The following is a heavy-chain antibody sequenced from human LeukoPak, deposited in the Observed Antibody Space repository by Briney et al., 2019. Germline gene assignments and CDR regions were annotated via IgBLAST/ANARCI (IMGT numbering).Heavy chain of an antibody. J-gene: IGHJ3*02. D-gene: IGHD2-15*01. Sequence: SSQTLSLTCAVSGGSISSGGYSWSWIRQPPGKGLEWIGYIYHSGSTYYNPSLKSRVTISVDRSKNQFSLKLSSVTAADTAVYYCARGTYCSGGSCVLGHAFDIWGQGTMVTVSS. CDR3: ARGTYCSGGSCVLGHAFDI. CDR1: GGSISSGGYS. V-gene: IGHV4-30-2*01. CDR2: IYHSGST.